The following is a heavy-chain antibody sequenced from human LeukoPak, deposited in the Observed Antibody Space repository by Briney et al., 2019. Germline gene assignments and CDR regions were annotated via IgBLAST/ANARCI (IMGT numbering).Heavy chain of an antibody. CDR2: IIEKGNA. CDR3: ARGYYPPRWYFDL. CDR1: GGSFSSYY. Sequence: PSETLSLTCALYGGSFSSYYWSWTWIRQTQEKGLEWIGEIIEKGNANYNPSLKSRVTIDLDTSKDQFSLKLTSKTAADTAMYYCARGYYPPRWYFDLWGRGTLVTVSS. J-gene: IGHJ2*01. V-gene: IGHV4-34*01. D-gene: IGHD3-10*01.